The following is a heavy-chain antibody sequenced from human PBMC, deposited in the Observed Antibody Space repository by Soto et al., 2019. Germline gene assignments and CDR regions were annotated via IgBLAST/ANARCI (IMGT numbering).Heavy chain of an antibody. J-gene: IGHJ6*02. CDR2: ISGSGGST. CDR3: AKRIPLVGRGDYDYGMDA. CDR1: GFTFSNYA. V-gene: IGHV3-23*01. Sequence: EVQLLESGGGLVQPGGSLRLSCAASGFTFSNYAMNWVRQAPGKGLEWVSGISGSGGSTFYAGSVKGRFTISRDNSKNTLRLQMNSLKAEATAVYYCAKRIPLVGRGDYDYGMDAWGQGTTVTVSS. D-gene: IGHD2-15*01.